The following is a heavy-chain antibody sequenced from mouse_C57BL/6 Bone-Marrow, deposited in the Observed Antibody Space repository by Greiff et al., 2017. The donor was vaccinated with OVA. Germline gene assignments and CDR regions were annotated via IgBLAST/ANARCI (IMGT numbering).Heavy chain of an antibody. V-gene: IGHV5-4*01. CDR2: ISDGGSYT. CDR3: AREATYYGSSPYYAMDY. D-gene: IGHD1-1*01. Sequence: DVQLQESGGGLVKPGGSLKLSCAASGFTFSSYAMSWVRQTPEKRLEWVATISDGGSYTYYPDNVKGRFTISRDNAKNNLYLQMSHLKSEDTAMYYCAREATYYGSSPYYAMDYWGQGTSVTVSS. CDR1: GFTFSSYA. J-gene: IGHJ4*01.